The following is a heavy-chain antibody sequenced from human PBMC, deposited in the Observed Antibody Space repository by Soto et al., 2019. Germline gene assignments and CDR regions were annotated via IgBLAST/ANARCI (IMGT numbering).Heavy chain of an antibody. CDR3: SRDFYGSGSYYDYYYYMDV. V-gene: IGHV3-11*01. Sequence: PGGSLRLSCAASGFTFSDYYMSWIRQAPGKGLEWVSYISSSGSTIYYADSVKGRFTISRDNAKNSLYLQMNSLRAEDTAVYYCSRDFYGSGSYYDYYYYMDVWGKGATVTVS. CDR2: ISSSGSTI. D-gene: IGHD3-10*01. CDR1: GFTFSDYY. J-gene: IGHJ6*03.